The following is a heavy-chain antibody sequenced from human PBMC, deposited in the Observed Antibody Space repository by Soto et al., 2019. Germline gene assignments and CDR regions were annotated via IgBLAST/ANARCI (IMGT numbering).Heavy chain of an antibody. CDR1: GGTFSRYA. Sequence: GASVKVSCEASGGTFSRYAISWVRQAPGQGLEWMGGIIPIFGTANYAQKFQGRVTITADESTSTAYMELSSLRSEDTAVYYCARGSEAAAGTRPWYFDYWGQGTLVTVSS. CDR2: IIPIFGTA. J-gene: IGHJ4*02. V-gene: IGHV1-69*13. CDR3: ARGSEAAAGTRPWYFDY. D-gene: IGHD6-13*01.